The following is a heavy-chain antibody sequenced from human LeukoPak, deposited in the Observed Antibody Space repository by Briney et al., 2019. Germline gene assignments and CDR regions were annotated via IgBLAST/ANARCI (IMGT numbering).Heavy chain of an antibody. CDR2: IYTSGST. Sequence: PSETLSLTCTVSGGSISTYYWSWIRQPPGKGLEWIGYIYTSGSTDYNPSLKSRVTISLDTSNNQFSLNLNSVTAADTAVYYCARSRGRKVTSFDYWARESWSPSPQ. CDR3: ARSRGRKVTSFDY. V-gene: IGHV4-4*09. D-gene: IGHD3-10*01. CDR1: GGSISTYY. J-gene: IGHJ4*02.